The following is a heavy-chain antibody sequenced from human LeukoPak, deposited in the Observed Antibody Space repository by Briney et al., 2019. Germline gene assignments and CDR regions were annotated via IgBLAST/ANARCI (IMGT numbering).Heavy chain of an antibody. CDR2: ISWNSGSI. D-gene: IGHD5-18*01. CDR1: GFTFDDYA. CDR3: AKGRYGPLDY. Sequence: PGGSLRLSCAASGFTFDDYAMHWVRQAPGKGLEWVSGISWNSGSIGYADSVKGRFTISRDNAKNSLYLQMNSLRAEDTALYYCAKGRYGPLDYWGQGTLVTVSS. V-gene: IGHV3-9*01. J-gene: IGHJ4*02.